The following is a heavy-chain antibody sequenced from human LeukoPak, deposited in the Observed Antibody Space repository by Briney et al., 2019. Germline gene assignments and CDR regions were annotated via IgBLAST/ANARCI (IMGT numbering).Heavy chain of an antibody. D-gene: IGHD1-7*01. CDR3: ARELELLRAGLDY. Sequence: ASVKVSCKVSGYTFTDYYMHWVQQAPGKGLEWMGLVDPEDGETIYAEKFQGRVTITADTSTDTAYMELSSPRSEDTAAYYCARELELLRAGLDYWGQGTLVTVSS. CDR1: GYTFTDYY. CDR2: VDPEDGET. J-gene: IGHJ4*02. V-gene: IGHV1-69-2*01.